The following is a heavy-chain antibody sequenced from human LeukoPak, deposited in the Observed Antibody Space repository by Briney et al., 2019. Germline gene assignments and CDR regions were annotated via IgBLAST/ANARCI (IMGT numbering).Heavy chain of an antibody. J-gene: IGHJ6*03. CDR3: ARTNGWPYYMDV. D-gene: IGHD6-19*01. V-gene: IGHV3-15*01. CDR2: IKSKTDGGTT. Sequence: NPGGSLRLSCAASGFTFSNAWMSWVRQAPGKGLEWVGRIKSKTDGGTTDYAAPVKGRFTISRDNAKNSLYLQMNSLRAEDTAVYYCARTNGWPYYMDVWGKGTTVTVSS. CDR1: GFTFSNAW.